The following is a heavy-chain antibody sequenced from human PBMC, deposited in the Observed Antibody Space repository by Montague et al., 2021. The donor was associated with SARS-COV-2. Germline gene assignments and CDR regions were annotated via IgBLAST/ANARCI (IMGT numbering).Heavy chain of an antibody. Sequence: CAISGDSVSSNTAAWNWFRQSPSRGLEWLGRTYYRSKWYYDYAVSLKSRMTISPDTSKNRFSLQLSSVTPEGRAVYYCARDPRYSLSWSFDYWGQGTLVTVSS. V-gene: IGHV6-1*01. CDR2: TYYRSKWYY. CDR3: ARDPRYSLSWSFDY. CDR1: GDSVSSNTAA. J-gene: IGHJ4*02. D-gene: IGHD6-13*01.